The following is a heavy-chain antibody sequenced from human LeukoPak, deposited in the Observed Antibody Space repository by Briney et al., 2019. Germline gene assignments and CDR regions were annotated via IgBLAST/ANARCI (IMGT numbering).Heavy chain of an antibody. D-gene: IGHD1-14*01. CDR1: GFAFSSSW. CDR3: AKDKGAVTGTFDY. CDR2: MNPDGSTK. V-gene: IGHV3-7*05. Sequence: GGSLRLSCAASGFAFSSSWMAWVRQAPGKGLEWVANMNPDGSTKNYVDSVRGRFTISRDNAKNSLYLQMNNLRADDTAVYYCAKDKGAVTGTFDYWGQGTLVTVSS. J-gene: IGHJ4*02.